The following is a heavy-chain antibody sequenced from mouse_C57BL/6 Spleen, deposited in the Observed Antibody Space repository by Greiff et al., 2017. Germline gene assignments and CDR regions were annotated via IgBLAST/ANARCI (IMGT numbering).Heavy chain of an antibody. D-gene: IGHD3-1*01. CDR2: IHPNSGST. V-gene: IGHV1-64*01. Sequence: QVQLQQPGAELVKPGASVKLSCKASGYTFTSYWMHWVKQRPGQGLEWIGMIHPNSGSTNYNEKFKSKATLTVDKSSSTAYMQLSSLTSEDSAVYYCERAQPGGFAYWGQGTLVTVSA. CDR1: GYTFTSYW. CDR3: ERAQPGGFAY. J-gene: IGHJ3*01.